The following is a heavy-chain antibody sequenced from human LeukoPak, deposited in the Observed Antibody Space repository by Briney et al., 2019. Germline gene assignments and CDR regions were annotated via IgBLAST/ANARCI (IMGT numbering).Heavy chain of an antibody. V-gene: IGHV4-30-2*01. CDR1: GGSISSGGYS. CDR2: IYHSGST. D-gene: IGHD3-22*01. CDR3: ARGARTLYYDSSGYSRGLIDY. Sequence: NPSETLSLTCAVSGGSISSGGYSWSWIRQPPGKGLEWIGYIYHSGSTNYNPSLKSRVTISVDKSKNQFSLKLSSVTAADTAVYYCARGARTLYYDSSGYSRGLIDYWGQGTLVTVSS. J-gene: IGHJ4*02.